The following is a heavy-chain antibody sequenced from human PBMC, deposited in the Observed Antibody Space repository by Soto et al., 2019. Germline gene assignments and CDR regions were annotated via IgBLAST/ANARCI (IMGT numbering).Heavy chain of an antibody. V-gene: IGHV1-69*13. J-gene: IGHJ5*02. Sequence: ASVKVSCKESGGTFCSYAIAWVRQAPGQGLEWMGGIIPIFGIPNYAQKFQGRVAITADESTNTAYMELSSLRSDDTAVYYCAKAAQTRFNWNDLGNWFDPWGQGTLVTVSS. CDR1: GGTFCSYA. CDR3: AKAAQTRFNWNDLGNWFDP. CDR2: IIPIFGIP. D-gene: IGHD1-1*01.